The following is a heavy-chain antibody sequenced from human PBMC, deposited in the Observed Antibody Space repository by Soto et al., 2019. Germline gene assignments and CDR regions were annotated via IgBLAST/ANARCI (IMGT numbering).Heavy chain of an antibody. CDR3: AKDLGSDYDFWIGYPG. Sequence: GGSLRLSCAASGFTFSSYGMSWVRQAPGKGLEWVSAISGSGGSTYYADSVKGRFTISRDNSKNTLYLQMNSLRAEDTAVYYCAKDLGSDYDFWIGYPGWGQGTTVTVSS. D-gene: IGHD3-3*01. CDR2: ISGSGGST. J-gene: IGHJ6*02. CDR1: GFTFSSYG. V-gene: IGHV3-23*01.